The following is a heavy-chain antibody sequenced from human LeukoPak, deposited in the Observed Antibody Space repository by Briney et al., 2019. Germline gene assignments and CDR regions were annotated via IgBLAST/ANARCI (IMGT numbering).Heavy chain of an antibody. J-gene: IGHJ3*02. CDR1: GFTFSSYA. CDR2: ISGSGGST. CDR3: AKPFRGLGNAFDI. D-gene: IGHD6-19*01. V-gene: IGHV3-23*01. Sequence: GGSLRLSCVASGFTFSSYAMSWVRQAPGKGLEWVSAISGSGGSTYYADSVKGRFTISRDNSKNTLYLQMNSLRAEDTAVYYCAKPFRGLGNAFDIWGQGTMVTVSS.